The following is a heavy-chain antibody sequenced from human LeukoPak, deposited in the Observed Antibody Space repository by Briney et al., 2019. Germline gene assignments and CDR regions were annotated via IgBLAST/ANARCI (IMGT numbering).Heavy chain of an antibody. Sequence: PGGSLRLSCAASGFTFSSYVMSWVRQAPGKGLEWVSSISSSSSYIYYADSVKGRFTISRDNAKNSLYLQMNSLRAEDTAVYYCARDPDTAPGYFDYWGQGTLVTVSS. CDR1: GFTFSSYV. CDR3: ARDPDTAPGYFDY. J-gene: IGHJ4*02. CDR2: ISSSSSYI. D-gene: IGHD5-18*01. V-gene: IGHV3-21*01.